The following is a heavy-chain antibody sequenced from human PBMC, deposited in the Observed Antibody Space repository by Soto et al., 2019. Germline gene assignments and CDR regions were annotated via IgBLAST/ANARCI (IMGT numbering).Heavy chain of an antibody. CDR2: IGTNADT. J-gene: IGHJ1*01. D-gene: IGHD3-3*01. CDR3: ARGRPFWSDLYIDH. V-gene: IGHV3-13*01. CDR1: GFRFSDYD. Sequence: EVQLVESGGVLIQRGGSLRLSCEASGFRFSDYDMHWVRQPPGKGLEWGSGIGTNADTHYSDSVKGRFTISRENDKNSLYLQMNSLKADDTAVYFCARGRPFWSDLYIDHWGQGTLLTVSS.